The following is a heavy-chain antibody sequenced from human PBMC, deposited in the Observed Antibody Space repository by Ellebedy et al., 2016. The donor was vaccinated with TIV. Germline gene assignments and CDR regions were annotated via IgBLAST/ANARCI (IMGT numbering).Heavy chain of an antibody. V-gene: IGHV3-48*02. J-gene: IGHJ3*02. CDR3: ARGGGERLRQAFDI. Sequence: GESLKISCAASGFTFNTYSMNWVRQAPGKGREWVSYIGSRTSKIYYADSVKGRFTISRDNAKNSLYLQMNSLRDEDTAVYYCARGGGERLRQAFDIWGHGTLVTVSS. CDR2: IGSRTSKI. CDR1: GFTFNTYS. D-gene: IGHD1-26*01.